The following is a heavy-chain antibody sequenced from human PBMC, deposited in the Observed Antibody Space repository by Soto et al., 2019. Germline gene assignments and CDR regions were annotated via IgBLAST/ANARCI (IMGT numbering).Heavy chain of an antibody. V-gene: IGHV3-48*03. CDR3: ARAHYYFWSGYYNYYYYATDV. CDR2: ISSSGSTI. J-gene: IGHJ6*02. Sequence: PGGSLRLSCAASGFTFSSYEMNWVRQAPGKGLECVSYISSSGSTIYYADSVKGRFTISRDNANNSLYLQMNSLRAEDTAVYYCARAHYYFWSGYYNYYYYATDVWGQATTVHVSS. CDR1: GFTFSSYE. D-gene: IGHD3-3*01.